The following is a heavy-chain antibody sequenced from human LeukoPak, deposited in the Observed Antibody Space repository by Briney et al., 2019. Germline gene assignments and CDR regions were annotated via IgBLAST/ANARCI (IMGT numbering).Heavy chain of an antibody. J-gene: IGHJ4*02. D-gene: IGHD2-21*02. CDR3: AKEYCGGDCYDDYFDY. CDR1: GFTFSNYA. CDR2: TSYDGRKK. V-gene: IGHV3-30*18. Sequence: GGSLRLSCTASGFTFSNYAMSWVRQAPDKGLEWVAVTSYDGRKKYYADSVKGRFTISRDNSKNTLYMQMNSLRAEDTAVYYCAKEYCGGDCYDDYFDYWGQGTLVTVSS.